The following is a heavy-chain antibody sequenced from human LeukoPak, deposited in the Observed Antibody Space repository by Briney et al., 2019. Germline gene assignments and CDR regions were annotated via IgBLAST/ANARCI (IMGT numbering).Heavy chain of an antibody. J-gene: IGHJ6*03. CDR2: IYWDDDY. Sequence: SGPTLVNPTQTLTLTCTFSGFSLTASGVGVGWIRQPPGKAPEWLALIYWDDDYRYSPSLKTRLTITKDTSKNQVVLTMTNMDPVDTATYYCAHSRFSEISPTHIYYHMDVWGKGTTVTVSS. CDR1: GFSLTASGVG. CDR3: AHSRFSEISPTHIYYHMDV. V-gene: IGHV2-5*02. D-gene: IGHD2-15*01.